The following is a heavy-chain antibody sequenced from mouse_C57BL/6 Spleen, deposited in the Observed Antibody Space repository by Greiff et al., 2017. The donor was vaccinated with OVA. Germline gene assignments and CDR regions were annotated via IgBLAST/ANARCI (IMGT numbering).Heavy chain of an antibody. Sequence: EVKLMESGGGLVQPGGSLSLSCAASGFTFTDYYMSWVRQPPGKALEWLGFIRNKANGYTTEYSASVKGRFTISRDNSQSILYLQMNALRAEDSATYYCARLTTVVATNYFDYWGQGTTLTVSS. CDR3: ARLTTVVATNYFDY. CDR1: GFTFTDYY. J-gene: IGHJ2*01. V-gene: IGHV7-3*01. D-gene: IGHD1-1*01. CDR2: IRNKANGYTT.